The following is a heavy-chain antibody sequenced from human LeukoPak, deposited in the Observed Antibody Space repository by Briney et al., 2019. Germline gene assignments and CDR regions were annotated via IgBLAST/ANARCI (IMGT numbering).Heavy chain of an antibody. CDR1: GGSFSGYY. CDR2: IYHRGSA. V-gene: IGHV4-59*01. D-gene: IGHD3-10*01. Sequence: SETLSLTCAVYGGSFSGYYWTWVRQPPGKGLEWIGYIYHRGSANYSPSLKSRVTISVDTSKNQFSLTLSSVTAADAAVYYCARAGDYYVSGSYLGYWGQGTLVTVSS. J-gene: IGHJ4*02. CDR3: ARAGDYYVSGSYLGY.